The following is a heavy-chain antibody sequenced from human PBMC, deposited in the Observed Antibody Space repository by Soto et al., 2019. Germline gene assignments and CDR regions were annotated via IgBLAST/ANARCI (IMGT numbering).Heavy chain of an antibody. CDR2: INPKSGGT. Sequence: ASVKVSCKASGYTFTGYYIHWVRQAPGQGPEWMGWINPKSGGTSYAQKFQGRVTMTRDTSISTVYVDLSRLRSDDTAVYYCAGNWNDGDDYFDYWVHGTRVTVSS. V-gene: IGHV1-2*02. D-gene: IGHD1-1*01. J-gene: IGHJ4*01. CDR1: GYTFTGYY. CDR3: AGNWNDGDDYFDY.